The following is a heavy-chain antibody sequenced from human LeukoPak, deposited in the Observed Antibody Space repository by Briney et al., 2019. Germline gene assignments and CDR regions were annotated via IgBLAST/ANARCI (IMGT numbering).Heavy chain of an antibody. CDR1: GFIFNNYW. Sequence: GGSLRLSCAASGFIFNNYWMTWVRQPPGKGLEVVANLNRDGSVKNYIDSVRGRFTISRDNADYSLDLQMNSLRAEDTAVYYCAGDPGFSSFDYWGQGALVIVSS. D-gene: IGHD6-13*01. J-gene: IGHJ4*02. CDR3: AGDPGFSSFDY. CDR2: LNRDGSVK. V-gene: IGHV3-7*01.